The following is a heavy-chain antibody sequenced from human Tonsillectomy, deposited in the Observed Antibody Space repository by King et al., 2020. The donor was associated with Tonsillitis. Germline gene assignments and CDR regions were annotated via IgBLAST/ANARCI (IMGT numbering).Heavy chain of an antibody. D-gene: IGHD2-15*01. J-gene: IGHJ4*02. CDR3: AREVFLGDCSGGSCHGLFDY. CDR2: IYYSGST. CDR1: GGSISSGDYY. Sequence: VQLQEPGPGLVKPSQTLSLTCTVSGGSISSGDYYWSWIRQPPGKGLEWIGYIYYSGSTYYNPSLKSRVTISVDTSKNQFSLKLSSVTAADTAVYYCAREVFLGDCSGGSCHGLFDYWGQGTLVTVSS. V-gene: IGHV4-30-4*01.